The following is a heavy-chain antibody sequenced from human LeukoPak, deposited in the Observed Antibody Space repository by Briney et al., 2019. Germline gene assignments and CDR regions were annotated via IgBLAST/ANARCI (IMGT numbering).Heavy chain of an antibody. J-gene: IGHJ4*02. CDR3: AREGSGWYGNFDY. CDR1: GYTFTGYY. V-gene: IGHV1-2*02. D-gene: IGHD6-19*01. CDR2: INPDSGAT. Sequence: GASVKVSCKASGYTFTGYYMHWVRQAPGQGLEWMGWINPDSGATDYAQKFQGRVTMTRDTSISTAYMEVSRLRSDDTAVYYCAREGSGWYGNFDYWGQGTLVTVSS.